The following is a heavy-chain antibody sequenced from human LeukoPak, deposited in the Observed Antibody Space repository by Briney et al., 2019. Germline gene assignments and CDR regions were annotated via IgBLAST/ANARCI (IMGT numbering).Heavy chain of an antibody. CDR2: ISGSGGST. CDR3: AKGMSGYCSSTSCYISQGFDP. V-gene: IGHV3-23*01. Sequence: GGSLRLSCAASGFTFSSYAMSWVRQAPGKGLEWVSAISGSGGSTYYADSVKGRFTISRDNSKNTLYLQMNSLRAEDTAVYYCAKGMSGYCSSTSCYISQGFDPWGQGTRVTISS. CDR1: GFTFSSYA. D-gene: IGHD2-2*02. J-gene: IGHJ5*02.